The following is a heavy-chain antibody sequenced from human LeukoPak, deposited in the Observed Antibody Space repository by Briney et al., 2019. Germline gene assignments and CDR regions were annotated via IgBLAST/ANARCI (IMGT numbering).Heavy chain of an antibody. CDR3: ARPRGSYLGDAFDI. D-gene: IGHD1-26*01. CDR1: GFTFSNYA. Sequence: GGSLRLSCAASGFTFSNYAMNWVRQAPGKGLEWVAVISYDGSNKYYADSVKGRFTISRDNSKNTLYLQMNSLRAEDTAVYYCARPRGSYLGDAFDIWGQGTMVTVSS. V-gene: IGHV3-30-3*01. CDR2: ISYDGSNK. J-gene: IGHJ3*02.